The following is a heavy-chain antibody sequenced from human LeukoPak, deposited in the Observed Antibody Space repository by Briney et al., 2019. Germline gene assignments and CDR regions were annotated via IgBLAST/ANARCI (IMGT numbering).Heavy chain of an antibody. CDR1: GGSISSGGYY. J-gene: IGHJ4*02. V-gene: IGHV4-31*03. Sequence: SETLSLTCTVSGGSISSGGYYWSWIRQHPGKGLEWIGYIYYSGSTYYNPSLKSRVTISVDTSKNQFSLKLSSVTAADTAVYYCASVPRHYYDSSGYVDYWGQGTLVIVSS. CDR2: IYYSGST. D-gene: IGHD3-22*01. CDR3: ASVPRHYYDSSGYVDY.